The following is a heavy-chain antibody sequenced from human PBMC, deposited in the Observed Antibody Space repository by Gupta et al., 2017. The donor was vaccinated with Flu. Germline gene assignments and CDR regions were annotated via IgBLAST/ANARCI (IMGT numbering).Heavy chain of an antibody. CDR3: IRPLGADYEGFDY. Sequence: HWVRQASGKVLEWIGRITTKRDKYAAAYAASVSGRVTITRDDSKNTAFLRMNSLKTEDTAVYFCIRPLGADYEGFDYWGQGTLVTVSS. D-gene: IGHD4-17*01. CDR2: ITTKRDKYAA. J-gene: IGHJ4*02. V-gene: IGHV3-73*01.